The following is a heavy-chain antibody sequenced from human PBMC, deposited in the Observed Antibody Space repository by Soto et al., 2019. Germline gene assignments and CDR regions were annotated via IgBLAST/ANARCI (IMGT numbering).Heavy chain of an antibody. J-gene: IGHJ3*02. CDR2: IYWDDDK. CDR3: AHRLTATAFDI. Sequence: QITLKESGPTLVKPTQTLTLTCTFSGFSLSTSGVAVGWIRRPPGKALEWLALIYWDDDKRYSPSMKGRLTITRDTSKNQVVLIMTNMDPEDTATYYCAHRLTATAFDIWGQGTMVTVSS. CDR1: GFSLSTSGVA. V-gene: IGHV2-5*02. D-gene: IGHD2-21*02.